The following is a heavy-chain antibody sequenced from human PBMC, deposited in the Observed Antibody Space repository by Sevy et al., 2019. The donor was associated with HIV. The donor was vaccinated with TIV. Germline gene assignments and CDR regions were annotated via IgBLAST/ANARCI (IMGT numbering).Heavy chain of an antibody. J-gene: IGHJ6*03. CDR1: GGSIRRGDYF. V-gene: IGHV4-39*01. D-gene: IGHD3-10*01. Sequence: SETLSLTCSVTGGSIRRGDYFWGWIRQSPGKGLEWIGSITDSGSTYYNPSLKSRVTMSVDTSKNQFHLKLSSVTAADTAVHYCARLRGGYGNGWFYYYMDVWGKGTTVTVSS. CDR2: ITDSGST. CDR3: ARLRGGYGNGWFYYYMDV.